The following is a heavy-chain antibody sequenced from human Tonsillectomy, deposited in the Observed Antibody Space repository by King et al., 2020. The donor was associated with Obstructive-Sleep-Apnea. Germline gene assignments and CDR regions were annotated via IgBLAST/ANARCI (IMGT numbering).Heavy chain of an antibody. Sequence: VQLQESGPGLVKPSETLSLTCIVSGYSISSGYYWGWIRQPPGKGLEWIGTISHSGSTCYNPSLKSRVTISVETSKNQFSLKLSSVTAADTAVYYCARVISMVRGVIRDDAFDIWGQGTMVTVSS. CDR2: ISHSGST. V-gene: IGHV4-38-2*02. CDR1: GYSISSGYY. J-gene: IGHJ3*02. CDR3: ARVISMVRGVIRDDAFDI. D-gene: IGHD3-10*01.